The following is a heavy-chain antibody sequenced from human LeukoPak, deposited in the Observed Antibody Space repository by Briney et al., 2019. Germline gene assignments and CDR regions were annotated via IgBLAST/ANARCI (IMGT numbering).Heavy chain of an antibody. V-gene: IGHV4-34*01. CDR2: INHSGYT. Sequence: PSETLSLTCAVSGVSFNDYYWSWVRQTPGKGLEWIGEINHSGYTNDIPSLKSRVTLSIDTSRKQFSLNLRSVTVADTGIYYCTRMTTGHDYWGPGTLVTVSS. CDR3: TRMTTGHDY. J-gene: IGHJ4*02. CDR1: GVSFNDYY. D-gene: IGHD4-17*01.